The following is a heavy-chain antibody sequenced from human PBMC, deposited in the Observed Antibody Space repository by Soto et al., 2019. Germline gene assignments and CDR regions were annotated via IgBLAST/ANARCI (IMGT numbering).Heavy chain of an antibody. V-gene: IGHV3-30*04. D-gene: IGHD3-10*01. CDR1: GFTFNTHA. CDR2: ISFDAYNV. J-gene: IGHJ4*02. CDR3: ARDVRRVPRGIDY. Sequence: QVQLVESEGGVVQPGRSLRLSCAASGFTFNTHALHWVRQAPGKGLEWVATISFDAYNVYYADSVKGRFTISRDESKNTLYLQMTSLRVEDTAVYYCARDVRRVPRGIDYWGQGTLVTVSS.